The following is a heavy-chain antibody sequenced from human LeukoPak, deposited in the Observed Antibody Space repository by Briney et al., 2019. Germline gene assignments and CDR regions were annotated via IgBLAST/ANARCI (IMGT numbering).Heavy chain of an antibody. CDR3: AKEGADYYDSSGYVGGFDY. CDR2: ISSSGSTI. D-gene: IGHD3-22*01. CDR1: GFTFSDYY. Sequence: GGSLRLSCAASGFTFSDYYMSWIRQAPGKGLEWVSYISSSGSTIYYADSVKGRFTISRDNAKNSLYLQMNSLRAEDTALYYCAKEGADYYDSSGYVGGFDYRGQGTLVTVSS. V-gene: IGHV3-11*01. J-gene: IGHJ4*02.